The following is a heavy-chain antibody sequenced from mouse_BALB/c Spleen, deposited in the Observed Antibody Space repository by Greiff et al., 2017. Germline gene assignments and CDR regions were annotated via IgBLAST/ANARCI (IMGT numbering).Heavy chain of an antibody. CDR2: INPSNGGT. CDR3: TRGTTVVDWYFDV. CDR1: GYTFTSYY. V-gene: IGHV1S81*02. Sequence: QVQLKESGAELVKPGASVKLSCKASGYTFTSYYMYWVKQRPGQGLEWIGEINPSNGGTNFNEKFKSKATLTVDKSSSTAYMQLSSLTSEDSAVYYCTRGTTVVDWYFDVWGAGTTVTVSS. D-gene: IGHD1-1*01. J-gene: IGHJ1*01.